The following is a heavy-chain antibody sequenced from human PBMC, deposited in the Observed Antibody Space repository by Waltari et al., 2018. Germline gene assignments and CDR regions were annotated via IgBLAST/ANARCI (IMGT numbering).Heavy chain of an antibody. D-gene: IGHD1-26*01. Sequence: QLQLQESGPGLVKPSETLSLTCPVSGGSISSSSYSWGWIRKPPGKGREWFGSFYYSGSTYYNPSLKSRVTISVDTSKNQFSLKLSSVTAADTAVYYCATIVGSTTKGVYWGQGTLVTVSS. CDR2: FYYSGST. V-gene: IGHV4-39*01. CDR3: ATIVGSTTKGVY. J-gene: IGHJ4*02. CDR1: GGSISSSSYS.